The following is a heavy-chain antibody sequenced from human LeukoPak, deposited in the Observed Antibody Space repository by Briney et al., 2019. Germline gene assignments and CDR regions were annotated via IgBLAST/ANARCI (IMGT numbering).Heavy chain of an antibody. V-gene: IGHV1-2*04. J-gene: IGHJ6*02. Sequence: ASVKVSCKASGYTFTGYYMHWVRQAPGQGLEWMGWINPNSGGTNYAQKFQGWVTTTRDTAISTAYMELSRLRSDDTAVYYCARERLKRHYYDSSGQNYYYYGMDVWGQGTTVTVSS. CDR2: INPNSGGT. CDR1: GYTFTGYY. D-gene: IGHD3-22*01. CDR3: ARERLKRHYYDSSGQNYYYYGMDV.